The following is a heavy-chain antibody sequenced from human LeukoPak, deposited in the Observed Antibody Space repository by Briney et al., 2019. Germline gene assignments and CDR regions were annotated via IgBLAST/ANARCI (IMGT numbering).Heavy chain of an antibody. CDR2: ISAYNGNT. J-gene: IGHJ5*02. CDR1: GYTFTSYG. CDR3: ARQSIDIVIVPAAMLGWFDP. D-gene: IGHD2-2*01. V-gene: IGHV1-18*01. Sequence: GASVKVSCKASGYTFTSYGISWVRQAPGQGLEWMEWISAYNGNTNYAQKLQGRVTMTTDTSTSTAYMELRSLRSDDTAVYYCARQSIDIVIVPAAMLGWFDPWGQGTLVTVSS.